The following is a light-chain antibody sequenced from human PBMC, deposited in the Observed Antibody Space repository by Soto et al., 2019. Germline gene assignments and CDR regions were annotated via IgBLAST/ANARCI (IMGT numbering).Light chain of an antibody. CDR3: QQYDNLPPTWT. CDR2: DAY. Sequence: DIQMTQSPSSLSASVGNRVTILCQSIQDIARYLNWYQQKPGKAPNLLIYDAYNLETGVPSRFSGGGCGTHFTFTISNLQPEDIATYYCQQYDNLPPTWTFGQGTKVDIK. V-gene: IGKV1-33*01. CDR1: QDIARY. J-gene: IGKJ1*01.